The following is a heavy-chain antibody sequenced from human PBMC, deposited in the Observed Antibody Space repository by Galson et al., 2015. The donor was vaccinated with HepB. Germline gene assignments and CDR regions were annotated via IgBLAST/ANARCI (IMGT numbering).Heavy chain of an antibody. CDR3: ARDTKMFTGIDYMDV. J-gene: IGHJ6*03. D-gene: IGHD1-1*01. Sequence: SLRLSCAPSGFTLTNHGMHWVRQAPGKGLEWVAVIWHDGSKKIYVDSVRGRFTISRDNSENTVYLQMNSLRAEDTAVYYCARDTKMFTGIDYMDVWGKGTAFTVSS. CDR1: GFTLTNHG. CDR2: IWHDGSKK. V-gene: IGHV3-33*01.